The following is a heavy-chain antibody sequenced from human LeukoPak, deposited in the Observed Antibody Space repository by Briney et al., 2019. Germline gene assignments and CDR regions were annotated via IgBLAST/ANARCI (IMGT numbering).Heavy chain of an antibody. V-gene: IGHV3-21*01. CDR2: ISSSSDYI. CDR3: ARDFYSGGLDY. Sequence: GGSLRLSCAASGFIFSSYSMNWARQAPGKGLEWVSSISSSSDYIYYADSVKGRFTISRDNAKNSLYLQMNSLRAEDTAVYYCARDFYSGGLDYWGQGTLVTVSS. CDR1: GFIFSSYS. J-gene: IGHJ4*02. D-gene: IGHD2-21*01.